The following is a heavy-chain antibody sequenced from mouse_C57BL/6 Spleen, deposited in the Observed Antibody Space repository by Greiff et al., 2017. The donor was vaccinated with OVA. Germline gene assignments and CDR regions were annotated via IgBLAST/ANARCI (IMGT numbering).Heavy chain of an antibody. CDR1: GYTFTDYY. Sequence: EVQLQQSGPELVKPGASVKISCKASGYTFTDYYMNWVKQSHGKSLEWIGDINPNNGGTSYNQKFKGKATLTVDKSSSTAYMELRSLTSEDSAVYYCAREGPYGNYAAWFAYWGQGTLVTVSA. V-gene: IGHV1-26*01. CDR3: AREGPYGNYAAWFAY. CDR2: INPNNGGT. J-gene: IGHJ3*01. D-gene: IGHD2-1*01.